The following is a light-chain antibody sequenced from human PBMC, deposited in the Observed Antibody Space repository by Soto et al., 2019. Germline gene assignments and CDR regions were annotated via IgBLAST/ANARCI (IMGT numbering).Light chain of an antibody. CDR2: SNS. CDR3: GVWDDSVNVRYL. CDR1: SYNIGSNS. Sequence: QSVLTQPPSASGTPGQRVTISCSGSSYNIGSNSVNWYQQVPGTAPKILIYSNSQRPSGVPDRFSGSKSGTSASLAISGLQSEDEADYYCGVWDDSVNVRYLFGTGTKVTVL. J-gene: IGLJ1*01. V-gene: IGLV1-44*01.